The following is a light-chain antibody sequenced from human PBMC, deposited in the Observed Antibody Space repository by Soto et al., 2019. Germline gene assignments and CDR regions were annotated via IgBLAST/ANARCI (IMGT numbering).Light chain of an antibody. Sequence: IVLTQSPATLSLSPGERATLSCRASKSVSNYFAWYQQKPGQAPSLLIYDASNRPTGIPPRFSGSGSWTDFTLIISSLEHADVVVYYCQQRSNWPLLTFGGGTKVEIK. J-gene: IGKJ4*01. CDR2: DAS. CDR3: QQRSNWPLLT. CDR1: KSVSNY. V-gene: IGKV3-11*01.